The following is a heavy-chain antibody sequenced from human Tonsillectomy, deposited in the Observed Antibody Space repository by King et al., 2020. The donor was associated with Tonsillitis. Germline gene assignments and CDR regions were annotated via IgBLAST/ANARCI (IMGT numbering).Heavy chain of an antibody. CDR2: ISGSSDNT. Sequence: VQLVESGGGLVKPGGSLRLSCAASGFTFSDYYMSWFRQAPGKGLEGISYISGSSDNTNYADSVKGRFTISSDNANNSLYLQMNSLRADDTAVYYCARDGRYGSGQTDAFDIWGQGTMVTVSS. CDR3: ARDGRYGSGQTDAFDI. D-gene: IGHD3-10*01. CDR1: GFTFSDYY. J-gene: IGHJ3*02. V-gene: IGHV3-11*05.